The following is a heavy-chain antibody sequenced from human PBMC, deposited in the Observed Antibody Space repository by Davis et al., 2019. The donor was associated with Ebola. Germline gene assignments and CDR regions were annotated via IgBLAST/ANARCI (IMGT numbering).Heavy chain of an antibody. CDR3: AKLRDVWLNVYNMDV. CDR2: ISYDGSNK. V-gene: IGHV3-30-3*02. CDR1: GFTFSSYA. D-gene: IGHD1-1*01. Sequence: PGGSLRLSCAASGFTFSSYAMHWVRQAPGKGLEWVAVISYDGSNKYYADSVKGRFTISRDNSKNTLYLQMNSLRAEDTAVYYCAKLRDVWLNVYNMDVWGQGTLVTVSS. J-gene: IGHJ6*02.